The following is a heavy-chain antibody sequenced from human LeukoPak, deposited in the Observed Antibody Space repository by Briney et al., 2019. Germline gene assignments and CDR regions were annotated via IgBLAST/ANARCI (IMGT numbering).Heavy chain of an antibody. CDR1: GFTFSSYW. CDR2: INSDGSST. Sequence: GGSLRLSCAASGFTFSSYWMHWVRHAPGKGLVWVSRINSDGSSTIYADSVKGRFTISRDNAKNTLYLQMNSLRAEDTAVYYCARVNYYGWGRTAFDIWGQGTMVTVSS. CDR3: ARVNYYGWGRTAFDI. J-gene: IGHJ3*02. V-gene: IGHV3-74*01. D-gene: IGHD3-10*01.